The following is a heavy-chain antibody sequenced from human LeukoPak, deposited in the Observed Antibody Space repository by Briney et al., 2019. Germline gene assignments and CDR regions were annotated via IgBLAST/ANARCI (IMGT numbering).Heavy chain of an antibody. CDR3: ARGGYDDAFDI. J-gene: IGHJ3*02. Sequence: PGGSLRLSCAASGFTFSSYDMHWARQATGKGLEWVSAIGTAGDTYYPGSVKGRFTISRENAKNSLYLQMNSLRAGDTAVYYCARGGYDDAFDIWGQGTMVTVSS. V-gene: IGHV3-13*01. CDR1: GFTFSSYD. CDR2: IGTAGDT. D-gene: IGHD3-3*01.